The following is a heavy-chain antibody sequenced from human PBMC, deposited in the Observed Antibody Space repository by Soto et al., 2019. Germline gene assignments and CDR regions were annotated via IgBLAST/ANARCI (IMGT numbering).Heavy chain of an antibody. CDR2: ISYDGANK. V-gene: IGHV3-30*18. Sequence: QVQLVESGGGVVQPGRSLRLSCAASGFTFSSYGMHWVRQAPGKGLEWLTLISYDGANKFYTDSVKGRFTISRDNSKNTLYLQMNSLRGEDTAVYYCAKDGIQQQLEDWYFDLWGRGTLVTVSS. J-gene: IGHJ2*01. D-gene: IGHD6-13*01. CDR3: AKDGIQQQLEDWYFDL. CDR1: GFTFSSYG.